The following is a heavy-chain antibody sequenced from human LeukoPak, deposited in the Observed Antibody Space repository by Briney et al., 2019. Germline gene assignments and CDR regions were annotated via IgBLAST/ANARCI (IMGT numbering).Heavy chain of an antibody. CDR2: ISGSGGST. CDR3: ALSPPPLWFGESKPGY. V-gene: IGHV3-23*01. Sequence: PGGSLRLSCAASGFTFSSYAMSWVRQAPGKGLEWVSAISGSGGSTYYADSVKGRFTISRDNSKNTLYLQMNSLRAEDTAVYYCALSPPPLWFGESKPGYWGQGTLVTVSS. CDR1: GFTFSSYA. D-gene: IGHD3-10*01. J-gene: IGHJ4*02.